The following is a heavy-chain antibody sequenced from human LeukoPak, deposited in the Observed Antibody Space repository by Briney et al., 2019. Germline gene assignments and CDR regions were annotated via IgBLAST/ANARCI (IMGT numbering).Heavy chain of an antibody. V-gene: IGHV3-21*01. CDR1: GFTFSSYS. Sequence: GGSLRLSCAASGFTFSSYSMNWVRQAPGKGLEWVSSISSSSSYIYYADSVKGRFTISRDNAKNSLYLQMNSRRAEDTAVYYCARLGWAVAGRLEFEYWGQGTLVTVSS. CDR3: ARLGWAVAGRLEFEY. J-gene: IGHJ4*02. CDR2: ISSSSSYI. D-gene: IGHD6-19*01.